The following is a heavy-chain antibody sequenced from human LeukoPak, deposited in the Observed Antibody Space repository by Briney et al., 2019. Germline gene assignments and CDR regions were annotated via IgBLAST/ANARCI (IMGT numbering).Heavy chain of an antibody. Sequence: SETLSLTCTVSGGSISSSSYYWGWIRQPPGKGLEWIGSIYYSGSTYYNPSLKSRVTISVDTSKNQFSLKLSSVTAADTAVYYCARDHSGYPMGLNWFDPWGQGTLVTVSS. CDR3: ARDHSGYPMGLNWFDP. CDR2: IYYSGST. J-gene: IGHJ5*02. V-gene: IGHV4-39*07. CDR1: GGSISSSSYY. D-gene: IGHD5-12*01.